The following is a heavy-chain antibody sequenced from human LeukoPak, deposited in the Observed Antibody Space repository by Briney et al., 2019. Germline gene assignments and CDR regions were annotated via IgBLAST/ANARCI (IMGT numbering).Heavy chain of an antibody. J-gene: IGHJ4*02. D-gene: IGHD5-12*01. CDR3: ARDDAVDMVAFY. CDR2: INPSGGST. Sequence: ASVKVSCKASGYTFTSYYMHWVRQAPGQGLEWMGIINPSGGSTSYAQKFQGRVTMTKDTSTSTVYMELSSLRSEDTAVYYCARDDAVDMVAFYWGQGTLVTVSS. CDR1: GYTFTSYY. V-gene: IGHV1-46*01.